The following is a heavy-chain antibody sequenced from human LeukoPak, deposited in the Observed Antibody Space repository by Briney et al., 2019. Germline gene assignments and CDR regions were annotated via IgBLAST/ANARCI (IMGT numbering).Heavy chain of an antibody. V-gene: IGHV1-2*02. Sequence: GASVKVSCKASGYTFTGYYMHWVRQAPGQGLEWMGWISPNSGDTKYAQKFQGRVTMTRDTSISTAYMEVSRLRSDDTAVYYCVRGLTTVATWLYLWGRGTLVTVSS. CDR2: ISPNSGDT. CDR1: GYTFTGYY. D-gene: IGHD4-17*01. CDR3: VRGLTTVATWLYL. J-gene: IGHJ2*01.